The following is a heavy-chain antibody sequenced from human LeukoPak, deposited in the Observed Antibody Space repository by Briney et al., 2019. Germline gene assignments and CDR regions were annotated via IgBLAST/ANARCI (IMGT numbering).Heavy chain of an antibody. CDR2: IYPGDSDT. CDR3: ARGGRRITKNGNWFDP. CDR1: GYSFTSYW. J-gene: IGHJ5*02. Sequence: GESLKISCKGSGYSFTSYWIGWVRQMPGKGLEWMGIIYPGDSDTRYSPSFQGQVTTSADKSISAAYLQWSSLKASDTAMYYCARGGRRITKNGNWFDPWGQGTLVTVSS. D-gene: IGHD3-10*01. V-gene: IGHV5-51*01.